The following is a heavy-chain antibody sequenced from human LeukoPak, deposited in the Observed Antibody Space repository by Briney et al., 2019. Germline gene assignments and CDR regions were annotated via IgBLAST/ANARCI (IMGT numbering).Heavy chain of an antibody. CDR2: ISAYNGNT. CDR3: ARGLYSSSWSHQYYFDY. CDR1: GYTFTSYG. D-gene: IGHD6-13*01. J-gene: IGHJ4*02. V-gene: IGHV1-18*04. Sequence: GASVKVSCKGSGYTFTSYGISWVRQAPGPGLEWMGWISAYNGNTNYAQKLQGRVTMTTDTSTSTAYMELRSLRSDDTAVYYCARGLYSSSWSHQYYFDYWGQGTLVTVSS.